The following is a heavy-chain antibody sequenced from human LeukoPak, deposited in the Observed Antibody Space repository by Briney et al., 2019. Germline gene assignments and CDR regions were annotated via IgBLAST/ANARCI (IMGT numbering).Heavy chain of an antibody. CDR3: ARVGAVAAADC. D-gene: IGHD6-19*01. J-gene: IGHJ4*02. CDR2: IFSGDST. Sequence: GGSLRLSCAASGFIVSSKYMSWVRQAPGNGLEWVSIIFSGDSTYYADSVKGRFTISRDNSKNTVYPQMNSLRAEDTAVYYCARVGAVAAADCWGQGTLVTVSS. V-gene: IGHV3-66*01. CDR1: GFIVSSKY.